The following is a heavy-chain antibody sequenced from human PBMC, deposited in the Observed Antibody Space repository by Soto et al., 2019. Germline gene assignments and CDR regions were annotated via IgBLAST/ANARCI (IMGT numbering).Heavy chain of an antibody. CDR1: GFTFSSYS. CDR3: AREVSGTSFDY. J-gene: IGHJ4*02. D-gene: IGHD1-7*01. Sequence: PGGSLRLSCAASGFTFSSYSMNWVRQAPGKGLEWVSVTYTGGYTYYADSVKGRFTISRDNSKNTLYLQMNSLRAEDTAVYYCAREVSGTSFDYWGQGTLVTVSS. CDR2: TYTGGYT. V-gene: IGHV3-53*01.